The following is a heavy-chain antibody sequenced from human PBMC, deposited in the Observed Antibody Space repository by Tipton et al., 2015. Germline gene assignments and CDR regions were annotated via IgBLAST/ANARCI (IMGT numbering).Heavy chain of an antibody. Sequence: SLRLSCAASGFTFSDYYMSWIRQAPGKGLEWVSYISSSSSYTVYADSVKGRFTISRDNSKNTLFLQMNNLRAEDTAMYYCARGSYINYGFNFLDYWGQGALVTVSS. CDR3: ARGSYINYGFNFLDY. J-gene: IGHJ4*02. V-gene: IGHV3-11*06. CDR1: GFTFSDYY. D-gene: IGHD3-3*01. CDR2: ISSSSSYT.